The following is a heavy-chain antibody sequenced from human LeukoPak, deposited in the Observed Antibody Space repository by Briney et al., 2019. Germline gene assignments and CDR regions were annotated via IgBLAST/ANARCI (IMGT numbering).Heavy chain of an antibody. V-gene: IGHV3-48*01. CDR3: ASHYYYDSSGFDY. D-gene: IGHD3-22*01. CDR1: GFTFSSYS. Sequence: GGSLRLSCAASGFTFSSYSMNWVRQAPGKGLEWVSYISSSSSTIYYADSVKGRFTISRDNAKNSLYLQMNSLRAEDTAVYYCASHYYYDSSGFDYWGQGTLVTVSS. J-gene: IGHJ4*02. CDR2: ISSSSSTI.